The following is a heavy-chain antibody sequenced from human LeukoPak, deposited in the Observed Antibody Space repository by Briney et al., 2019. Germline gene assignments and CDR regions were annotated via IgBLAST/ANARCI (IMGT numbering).Heavy chain of an antibody. D-gene: IGHD2-21*01. J-gene: IGHJ5*02. CDR2: ISGSGGNT. CDR3: AKDVVVVIAIRGWFDP. V-gene: IGHV3-23*01. Sequence: GGSLRLSRAASGFTFSSYAMSWVRQAPGKGLEWVSAISGSGGNTYYADSVKGRFTISRDNSKNTLYLQMNSLRAEDTAVYYCAKDVVVVIAIRGWFDPWGQGTLVTVSS. CDR1: GFTFSSYA.